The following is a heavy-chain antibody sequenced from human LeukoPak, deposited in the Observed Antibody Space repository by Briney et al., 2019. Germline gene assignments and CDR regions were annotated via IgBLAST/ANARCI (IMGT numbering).Heavy chain of an antibody. J-gene: IGHJ2*01. Sequence: GGSLRLSCAASGFTFSSYAMSWVRQAPGKGLEWVSAISGSGARTYYADSVKGRFTISRDNSKNTLYLQMHSLRAEDTAVYYCARDASSYRYFDLWGRGALVTVSS. CDR3: ARDASSYRYFDL. CDR2: ISGSGART. CDR1: GFTFSSYA. V-gene: IGHV3-23*01. D-gene: IGHD3-16*02.